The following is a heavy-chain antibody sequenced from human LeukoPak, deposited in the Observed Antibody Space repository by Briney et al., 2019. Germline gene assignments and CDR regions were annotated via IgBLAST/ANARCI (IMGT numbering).Heavy chain of an antibody. D-gene: IGHD6-25*01. J-gene: IGHJ4*02. V-gene: IGHV1-69*01. CDR2: IIPIFGTA. Sequence: SVKVSCRASGGTFSSYAISWVRQAPGQGLEWMGGIIPIFGTANYAQKFQGRVTITADESTSTAYMELSSLRSEDTAVYYCAGGAAMASSNDYWGQGTLVTVSS. CDR1: GGTFSSYA. CDR3: AGGAAMASSNDY.